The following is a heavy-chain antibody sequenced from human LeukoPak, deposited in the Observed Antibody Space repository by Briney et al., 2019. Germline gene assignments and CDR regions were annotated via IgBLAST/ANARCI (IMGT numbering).Heavy chain of an antibody. CDR2: IYNSGST. D-gene: IGHD1-7*01. V-gene: IGHV4-61*08. Sequence: PSETLSLTCTVSGGSISSGGYYWSWVRQPPGKGLEWIGYIYNSGSTIYNPSLKSRATISADTSKNQFSLQLSSVTAADTAVYYCVRDRELNYWGQGTLVTVSS. CDR3: VRDRELNY. J-gene: IGHJ4*02. CDR1: GGSISSGGYY.